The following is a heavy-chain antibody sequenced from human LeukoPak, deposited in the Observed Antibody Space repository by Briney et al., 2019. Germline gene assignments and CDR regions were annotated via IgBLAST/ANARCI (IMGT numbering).Heavy chain of an antibody. D-gene: IGHD2-8*01. V-gene: IGHV3-7*01. CDR1: GFTFSSYW. CDR3: ARGYCTNGECYDAFDI. J-gene: IGHJ3*02. CDR2: IKQDGSEK. Sequence: GGSLRLSCAASGFTFSSYWMSWVRQAPGKGLEWVANIKQDGSEKYYVDSVKGRFTILRDNAKNSLYLQMNSLRAEDTAVYYCARGYCTNGECYDAFDIWGQGTMVTVSS.